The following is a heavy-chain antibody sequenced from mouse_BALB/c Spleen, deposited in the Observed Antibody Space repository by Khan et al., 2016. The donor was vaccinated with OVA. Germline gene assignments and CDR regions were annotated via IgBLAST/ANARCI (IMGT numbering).Heavy chain of an antibody. D-gene: IGHD1-1*01. V-gene: IGHV3-2*02. CDR2: ISSSGTT. CDR3: ARSLDYIYGYAMDY. CDR1: DYSISSDYA. Sequence: EVQLVESGPGLVTPSQSLSLTCTVTDYSISSDYAWNWIRQFPGNKLEWMGYISSSGTTSSNPSLKSRISITRDTSKNQFFLQLKSVTTEDTATYYCARSLDYIYGYAMDYWGRGTSVTVSS. J-gene: IGHJ4*01.